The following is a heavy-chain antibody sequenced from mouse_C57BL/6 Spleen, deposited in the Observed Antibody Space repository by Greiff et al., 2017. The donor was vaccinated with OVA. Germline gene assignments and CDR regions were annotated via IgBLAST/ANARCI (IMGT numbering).Heavy chain of an antibody. V-gene: IGHV5-9-1*02. Sequence: EVMLVESGEGLVKPGGSLKLSCAASGFTFSSYAMSWVRQTPEKRLEWVAYISSGGDYIYYADTVKGRFTISRDNARNTLYLQMSSLKSEDTAMYYCTRDRGEGYFDYWGQGTTLTVSS. CDR2: ISSGGDYI. D-gene: IGHD3-1*01. CDR3: TRDRGEGYFDY. J-gene: IGHJ2*01. CDR1: GFTFSSYA.